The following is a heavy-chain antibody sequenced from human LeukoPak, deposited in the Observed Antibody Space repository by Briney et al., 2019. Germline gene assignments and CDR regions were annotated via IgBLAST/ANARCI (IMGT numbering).Heavy chain of an antibody. Sequence: ASVKVSCKASGYTFTGYYMHWVRQAPGQGLEWMGRINPNSGGKNYAQKFQGRVTMTRDESTSTAYMELSSLRSEDTAVYYCAVIGYCSGGSCTDYWGQGTLVTVSS. D-gene: IGHD2-15*01. CDR2: INPNSGGK. V-gene: IGHV1-2*06. CDR1: GYTFTGYY. CDR3: AVIGYCSGGSCTDY. J-gene: IGHJ4*02.